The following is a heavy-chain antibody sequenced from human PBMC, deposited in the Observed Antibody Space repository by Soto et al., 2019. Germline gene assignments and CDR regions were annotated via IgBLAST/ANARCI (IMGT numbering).Heavy chain of an antibody. J-gene: IGHJ4*02. Sequence: PSETLSLTCAVSGGSITTVGYSWSWIRQPPGKGLEWIGYIFHSGISYSNPSLKGRVTMSVDGTKNRFSLRLSSVTAAATAVYYCARSISARTYYFDYWGQGTLVTVSS. CDR3: ARSISARTYYFDY. CDR1: GGSITTVGYS. CDR2: IFHSGIS. D-gene: IGHD6-6*01. V-gene: IGHV4-30-2*01.